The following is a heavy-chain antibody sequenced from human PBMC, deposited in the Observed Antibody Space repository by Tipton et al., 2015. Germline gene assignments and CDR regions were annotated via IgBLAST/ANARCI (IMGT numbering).Heavy chain of an antibody. V-gene: IGHV3-7*03. CDR3: ARNMTKLTRGYSGYFDY. Sequence: LSLTCDVSGYSISSGYYWGWIRQPPGKGLEWVANIREDGSEKYYVDSVKGRFTISRDNAKNSLFLQMNSLRAEDTAVYYCARNMTKLTRGYSGYFDYWGQGNLVIVSS. CDR2: IREDGSEK. D-gene: IGHD1-26*01. J-gene: IGHJ4*02. CDR1: GYSISSGYY.